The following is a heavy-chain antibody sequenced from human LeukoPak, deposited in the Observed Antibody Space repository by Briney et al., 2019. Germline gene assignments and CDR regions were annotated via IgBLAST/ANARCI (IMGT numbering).Heavy chain of an antibody. V-gene: IGHV1-69*13. D-gene: IGHD2-2*01. CDR1: GGTFSSYA. Sequence: ASVKVSCKASGGTFSSYAISWVRQAPGQGLEWMGGIIPIFGTANYAQKFQGRVTITADESTSTAYMELSSLRPEDTAVYYCASSALYCSSTSCYPRYYYYGMDVWGQGTTVTVSS. CDR3: ASSALYCSSTSCYPRYYYYGMDV. J-gene: IGHJ6*02. CDR2: IIPIFGTA.